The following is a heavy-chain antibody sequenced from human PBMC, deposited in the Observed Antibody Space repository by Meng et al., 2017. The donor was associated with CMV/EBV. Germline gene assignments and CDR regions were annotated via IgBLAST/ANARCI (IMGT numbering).Heavy chain of an antibody. Sequence: GESLKISCAASGFTFSSYSMNWVRQAPGKGLEWVSSISSSSSYIYYADSVKGRFTISRDNAKNTLYLQMDSLRADDSAVYYCARGTNDWSGVDYWGQGSPVTVSS. CDR1: GFTFSSYS. J-gene: IGHJ4*02. D-gene: IGHD3-9*01. CDR2: ISSSSSYI. CDR3: ARGTNDWSGVDY. V-gene: IGHV3-21*01.